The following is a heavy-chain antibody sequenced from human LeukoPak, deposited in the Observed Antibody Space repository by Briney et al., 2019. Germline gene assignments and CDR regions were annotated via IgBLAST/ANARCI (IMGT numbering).Heavy chain of an antibody. CDR1: EYNFATYW. CDR2: IYPGDSDT. D-gene: IGHD4-17*01. J-gene: IGHJ4*02. Sequence: GESLKISCKGSEYNFATYWIGWVRQMPGKGLEWMGIIYPGDSDTRYSPSFQGQVTISVDKSISTAYLRWSSLKASDTAMYYCARRSFYGDFFDYWGQGTLVTVSS. CDR3: ARRSFYGDFFDY. V-gene: IGHV5-51*01.